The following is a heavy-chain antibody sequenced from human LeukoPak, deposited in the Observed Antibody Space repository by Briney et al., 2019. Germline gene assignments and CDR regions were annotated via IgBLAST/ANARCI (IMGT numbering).Heavy chain of an antibody. CDR1: GYTFTSYD. J-gene: IGHJ4*02. CDR2: MNPNSGNT. Sequence: ASVKVSCKASGYTFTSYDINWVRQATGQGLEWMGWMNPNSGNTGYAQKFQGRVTMTRNTSISTAYMELSSLRSGDTAVYYCARGPRITMVRGVIIAFDYWGQGTLVTVSS. V-gene: IGHV1-8*01. D-gene: IGHD3-10*01. CDR3: ARGPRITMVRGVIIAFDY.